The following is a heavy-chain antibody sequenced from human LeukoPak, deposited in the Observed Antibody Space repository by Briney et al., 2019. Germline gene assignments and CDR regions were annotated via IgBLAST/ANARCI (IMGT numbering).Heavy chain of an antibody. Sequence: SETLSLTCTVSGGSISSHYWSWIRQPPGKGLEWIGYIYYSGSTSYNPSLKSRVTISVDTSNNKFSLKLTSLTAADTAVYYCVRHLSAGRPAFDIWGQGTMVTVSS. CDR2: IYYSGST. CDR3: VRHLSAGRPAFDI. D-gene: IGHD2-15*01. J-gene: IGHJ3*02. V-gene: IGHV4-59*08. CDR1: GGSISSHY.